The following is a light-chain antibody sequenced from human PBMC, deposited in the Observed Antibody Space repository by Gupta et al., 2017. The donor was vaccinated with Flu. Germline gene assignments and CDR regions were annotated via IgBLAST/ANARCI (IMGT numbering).Light chain of an antibody. Sequence: ALATPDPSLTVSPGRKLTLTFDSSTGAVTNGHYPYWFQQKPGHAPRTLISDTSNKHAWTPARFSGSSLGGKAALTLSGALPEDEAEYYCSLSDRGTRVFGGGTKLTVL. CDR1: TGAVTNGHY. V-gene: IGLV7-46*01. CDR3: SLSDRGTRV. J-gene: IGLJ2*01. CDR2: DTS.